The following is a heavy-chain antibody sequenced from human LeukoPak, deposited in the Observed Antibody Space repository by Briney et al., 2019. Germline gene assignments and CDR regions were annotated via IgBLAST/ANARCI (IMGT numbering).Heavy chain of an antibody. CDR3: AKEWEQVGVPLLDY. CDR1: GFTFSSYA. CDR2: IRSSGGRT. Sequence: GGSLRLSCAASGFTFSSYAMSWVRQAPGKGLEWVSGIRSSGGRTYYADSVKGRFTISRDNSKNTLYLQMNSLRAEDTAVYYCAKEWEQVGVPLLDYWGQGSLVTVSS. V-gene: IGHV3-23*01. J-gene: IGHJ4*02. D-gene: IGHD1-26*01.